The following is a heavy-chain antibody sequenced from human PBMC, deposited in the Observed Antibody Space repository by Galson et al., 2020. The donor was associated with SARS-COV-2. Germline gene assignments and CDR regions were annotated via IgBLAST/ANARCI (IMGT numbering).Heavy chain of an antibody. J-gene: IGHJ5*02. CDR2: ISYDGSNK. CDR3: ARGGEGNWLDP. V-gene: IGHV3-30-3*01. Sequence: TGGSLRLSCAASGFTFSSYAMHWVRQAPGKGLEWVAVISYDGSNKYYADSVKGRFTISRDNSKNTLYLQMNSLRAEDTAVYYCARGGEGNWLDPWGQGTLVTGSS. CDR1: GFTFSSYA. D-gene: IGHD3-10*01.